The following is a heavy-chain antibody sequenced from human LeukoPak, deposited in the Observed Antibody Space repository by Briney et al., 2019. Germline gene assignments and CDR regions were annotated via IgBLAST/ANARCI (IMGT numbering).Heavy chain of an antibody. J-gene: IGHJ4*02. CDR1: GFTFSSYG. V-gene: IGHV3-23*01. Sequence: GGSLRLSCAASGFTFSSYGMSWVRQAPGKGLEWVSAISGSGGSTYYADSVKGRFTISRDNAKNSVYLQMNSLRAEDTALYYCARGSGSSWYFYFDYWGQGTLVTVSS. D-gene: IGHD6-13*01. CDR2: ISGSGGST. CDR3: ARGSGSSWYFYFDY.